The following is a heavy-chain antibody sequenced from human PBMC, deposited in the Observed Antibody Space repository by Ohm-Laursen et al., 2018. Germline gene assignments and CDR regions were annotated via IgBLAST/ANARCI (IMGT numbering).Heavy chain of an antibody. Sequence: SLRLSCTASGFTFSSYGMHWVRQAPGKGLEWVAVIWYDGSNKYYADSVKGRFTISRDNSKNTLYLQMNSLRAEDTAVYYCARLSVAGTEFDYWGQGTLVTVSS. J-gene: IGHJ4*02. CDR1: GFTFSSYG. D-gene: IGHD6-19*01. CDR3: ARLSVAGTEFDY. CDR2: IWYDGSNK. V-gene: IGHV3-33*01.